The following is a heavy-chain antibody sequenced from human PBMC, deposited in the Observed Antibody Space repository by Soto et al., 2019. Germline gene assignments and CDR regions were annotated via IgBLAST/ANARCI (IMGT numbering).Heavy chain of an antibody. D-gene: IGHD2-8*01. CDR2: ISSDGNNK. J-gene: IGHJ4*02. CDR3: ARDNAHADFDY. V-gene: IGHV3-30*03. Sequence: QVQLVESGGGVVQPGRSLRLSCAASGFSFSNHAMHWVRQAPGKGLEWMSVISSDGNNKHYADSLKGRFTISRDNSRNTLYLEVDSLGPEDTAVYYCARDNAHADFDYWGQGTLVTVSS. CDR1: GFSFSNHA.